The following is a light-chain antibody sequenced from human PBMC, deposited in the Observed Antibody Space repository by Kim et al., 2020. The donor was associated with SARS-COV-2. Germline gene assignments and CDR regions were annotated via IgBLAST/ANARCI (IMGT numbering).Light chain of an antibody. CDR1: SSDVGCYNY. CDR3: SSYAGSNNLV. CDR2: EVT. J-gene: IGLJ2*01. V-gene: IGLV2-8*01. Sequence: GQSVTLSCTGTSSDVGCYNYVSWYQQHPGNAPKLMIYEVTKRPSGVPDRFSGSKSGNTASLTVSGLQAEDEADYYCSSYAGSNNLVFGGGTQLTVL.